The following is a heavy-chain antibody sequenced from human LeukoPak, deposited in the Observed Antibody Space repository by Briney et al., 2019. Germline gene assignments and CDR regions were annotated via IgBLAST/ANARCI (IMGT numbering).Heavy chain of an antibody. J-gene: IGHJ4*02. CDR2: IIPILGIA. V-gene: IGHV1-69*04. D-gene: IGHD5-18*01. CDR1: GGTFSSYA. Sequence: SVKVSCKASGGTFSSYAISWVRQAPGQGLEWMGRIIPILGIANYAQKFQGRVTITADKSTSTAYMELSSLRSEDTAVYYCARGLRGDRNLDYWGQGTLVTVSS. CDR3: ARGLRGDRNLDY.